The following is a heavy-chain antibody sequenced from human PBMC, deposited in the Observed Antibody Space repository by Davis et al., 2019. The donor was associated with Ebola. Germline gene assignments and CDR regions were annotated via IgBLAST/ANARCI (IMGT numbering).Heavy chain of an antibody. V-gene: IGHV3-33*05. CDR2: LAYDGSNT. D-gene: IGHD6-19*01. CDR1: GFSFSSFA. Sequence: GESLKISCAASGFSFSSFAMHWVRQAPGKGLQWVALLAYDGSNTYYSDSVEGRFTISRDNSRNTLYLQMNSLRAEDTAVYYCARVFTAKLGHSSGWSLADYWGQGTLVTVSS. J-gene: IGHJ4*02. CDR3: ARVFTAKLGHSSGWSLADY.